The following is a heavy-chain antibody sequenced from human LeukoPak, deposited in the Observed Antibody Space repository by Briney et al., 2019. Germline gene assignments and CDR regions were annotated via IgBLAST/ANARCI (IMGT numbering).Heavy chain of an antibody. Sequence: ASVKVSCKASGYTFTSYYMHWVRQAPGQGLEWMGIINPSGGSTSYAQKFQGRVTMTRDTSTSTVYMELSSLRSEDTAVYYYARGEYYYDSSGYYFDYWGQGTLVTVSS. J-gene: IGHJ4*02. CDR1: GYTFTSYY. D-gene: IGHD3-22*01. CDR3: ARGEYYYDSSGYYFDY. CDR2: INPSGGST. V-gene: IGHV1-46*01.